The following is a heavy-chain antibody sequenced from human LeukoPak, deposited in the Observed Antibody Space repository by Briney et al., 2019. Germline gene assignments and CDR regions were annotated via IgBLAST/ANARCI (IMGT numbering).Heavy chain of an antibody. CDR2: IKSKTDGGRT. CDR1: GFTFRNAS. J-gene: IGHJ4*02. D-gene: IGHD5-18*01. CDR3: AHRDTTMVRVDY. V-gene: IGHV3-15*01. Sequence: GGSLRLPCAASGFTFRNASMSWVRQAPGKGLEWVGRIKSKTDGGRTDYAAPVKGRFTISRDDSKNTLYLEMNSLTTEDTAVYFCAHRDTTMVRVDYWGQGTLVAVSS.